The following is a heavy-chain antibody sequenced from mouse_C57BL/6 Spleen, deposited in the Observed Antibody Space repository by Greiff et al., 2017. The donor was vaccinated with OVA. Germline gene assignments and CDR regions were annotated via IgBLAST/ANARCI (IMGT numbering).Heavy chain of an antibody. J-gene: IGHJ3*01. CDR2: IDPENGDT. CDR3: TIGSSSWFAY. V-gene: IGHV14-4*01. Sequence: EVKLMESGAELVRPGASVKLSCTASGFNIKDDYMHWVKQRPEQGLEWIGWIDPENGDTEYAAKFQGKATITADTSSNTAYLQLSSLTSEDTAVYYCTIGSSSWFAYWGQGTLVTVSA. D-gene: IGHD1-1*01. CDR1: GFNIKDDY.